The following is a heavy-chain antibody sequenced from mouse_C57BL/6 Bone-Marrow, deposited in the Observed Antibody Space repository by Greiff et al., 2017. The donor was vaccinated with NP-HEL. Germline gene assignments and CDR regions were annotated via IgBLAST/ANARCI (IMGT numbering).Heavy chain of an antibody. J-gene: IGHJ4*01. CDR3: TTGLGGGYYYAMDY. CDR1: GFNIKDYY. Sequence: VQLQQSGAELVRPGASVKLSCTASGFNIKDYYMHWVKQRPEQGLEWIGRIDPEDGDTEYAPKFQGTATMTADTSSNPAYLQLSSLPSEDTAVYYCTTGLGGGYYYAMDYTGQGTSVTVAS. CDR2: IDPEDGDT. D-gene: IGHD3-3*01. V-gene: IGHV14-1*01.